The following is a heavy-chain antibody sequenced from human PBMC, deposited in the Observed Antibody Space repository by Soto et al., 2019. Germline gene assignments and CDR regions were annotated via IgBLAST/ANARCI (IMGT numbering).Heavy chain of an antibody. CDR3: ARGLRTPLYSSSWNWFDP. J-gene: IGHJ5*02. D-gene: IGHD6-13*01. CDR1: GGSFSGYY. CDR2: INHSGST. V-gene: IGHV4-34*01. Sequence: SETLSVTCAVYGGSFSGYYWSWIRQPPGKGLEWIGEINHSGSTNYNPSLKSRVTISVDTSKNQFSLKLSSVTAADTAVYYCARGLRTPLYSSSWNWFDPWGQGTLVTVSS.